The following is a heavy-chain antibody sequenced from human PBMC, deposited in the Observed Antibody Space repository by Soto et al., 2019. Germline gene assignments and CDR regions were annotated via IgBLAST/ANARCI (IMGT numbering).Heavy chain of an antibody. CDR1: GFTFSSYA. Sequence: EVQLLESGGGLVQPGGSLRLSCAASGFTFSSYAMSWVRQAPGKGLEWVSAISGSGGSTSYAQKFQGRVTMTRDTSTSTVYMELSSLRSEDTAVYYCARMDDTVTTGDYYGPFDYWGQGTLVTVSS. J-gene: IGHJ4*02. CDR3: ARMDDTVTTGDYYGPFDY. V-gene: IGHV3-23*01. CDR2: ISGSGGST. D-gene: IGHD4-4*01.